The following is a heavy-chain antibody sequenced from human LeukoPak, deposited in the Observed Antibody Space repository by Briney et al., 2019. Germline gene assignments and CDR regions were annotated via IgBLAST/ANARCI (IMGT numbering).Heavy chain of an antibody. V-gene: IGHV4-39*07. J-gene: IGHJ5*02. CDR2: IYYSGST. Sequence: PAETLSLTCTVSGGSISSSSYYWGWIRQPPGKGLEWIGSIYYSGSTYYNPSLKSRVTISVDTSKNQFSLKLSSVTAADTAVYYCARAQITMVRGVARGGKMFDPWGQGTLVTVSS. CDR1: GGSISSSSYY. CDR3: ARAQITMVRGVARGGKMFDP. D-gene: IGHD3-10*01.